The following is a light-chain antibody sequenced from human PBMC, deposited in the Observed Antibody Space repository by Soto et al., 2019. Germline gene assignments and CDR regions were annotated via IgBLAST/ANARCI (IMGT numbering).Light chain of an antibody. CDR1: NIGSKS. J-gene: IGLJ2*01. CDR2: YDS. V-gene: IGLV3-21*04. CDR3: QVWDSSSDHPEVV. Sequence: SYELTQPPSVSVAPGKTARITCGGNNIGSKSVHWYQQKPGQAPVLVIYYDSDRPSGIPERFPGSNSGNTATLTISRVEAGDEADYYCQVWDSSSDHPEVVFGGGTKLTVL.